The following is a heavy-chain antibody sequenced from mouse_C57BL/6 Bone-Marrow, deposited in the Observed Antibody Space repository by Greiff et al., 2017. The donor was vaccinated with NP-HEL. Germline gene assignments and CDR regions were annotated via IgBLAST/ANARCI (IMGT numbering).Heavy chain of an antibody. CDR3: ARGWDPYWYFGV. J-gene: IGHJ1*03. V-gene: IGHV1-81*01. CDR1: GYTFTSYG. D-gene: IGHD4-1*01. Sequence: QVQLQQSGAELARPGASVKLSCKASGYTFTSYGISWVKQRTGQGLEWIGEIYPRSGNTYYNEKFKGKATLTADKSSSTAYMELRSLTSEDSAVYFCARGWDPYWYFGVWGTGTTVTVSS. CDR2: IYPRSGNT.